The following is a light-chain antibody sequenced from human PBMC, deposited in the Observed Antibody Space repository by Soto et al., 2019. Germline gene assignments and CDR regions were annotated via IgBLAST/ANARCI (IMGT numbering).Light chain of an antibody. CDR3: SCLSTTSTPMV. V-gene: IGLV2-14*01. CDR1: SSEIGLYNY. Sequence: QSVLSQPAGMSGSTGQSSRVACTGSSSEIGLYNYVSWYQHHPGKAPKLLISEVNIRPSGLSDRFSASKAGNTASLTISGLQPEDEAYYYCSCLSTTSTPMVFGTGTKVTVL. CDR2: EVN. J-gene: IGLJ1*01.